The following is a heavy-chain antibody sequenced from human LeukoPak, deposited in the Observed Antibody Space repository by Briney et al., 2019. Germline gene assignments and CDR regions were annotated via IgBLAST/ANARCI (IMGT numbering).Heavy chain of an antibody. CDR1: GRTFSSDA. J-gene: IGHJ4*02. Sequence: GASVTVSCKASGRTFSSDAISWVRQAPGQGLEWMGGIIPIFGTANYAQKFQGRVTITADESTSTAYMELSSLRSEDTAVYYCASGPLYSGYGIWGQGTLVTVSS. CDR3: ASGPLYSGYGI. CDR2: IIPIFGTA. D-gene: IGHD5-12*01. V-gene: IGHV1-69*13.